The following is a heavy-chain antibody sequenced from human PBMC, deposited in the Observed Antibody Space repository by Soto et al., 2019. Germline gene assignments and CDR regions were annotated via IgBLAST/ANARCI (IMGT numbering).Heavy chain of an antibody. Sequence: PGGSLRLSCAASGFTFSSYAMHWVRQAPGKGLEWVAVISYDGSNKYYADSVKGRFTISRDNSKNTLYLQMNSLRAEDTAVYYCARGEFAAINWGQGTLVTVSS. D-gene: IGHD3-10*01. CDR2: ISYDGSNK. J-gene: IGHJ4*02. CDR1: GFTFSSYA. V-gene: IGHV3-30-3*01. CDR3: ARGEFAAIN.